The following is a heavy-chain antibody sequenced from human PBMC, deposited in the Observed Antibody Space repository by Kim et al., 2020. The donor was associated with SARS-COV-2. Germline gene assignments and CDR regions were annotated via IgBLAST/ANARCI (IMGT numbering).Heavy chain of an antibody. D-gene: IGHD2-2*01. CDR1: GFTFSSYG. CDR2: ISYDGSNK. CDR3: AKEHIVIAYYYGMDV. J-gene: IGHJ6*02. V-gene: IGHV3-30*18. Sequence: GGSLRLSCAASGFTFSSYGMHWVRQAPGKGLEWVAVISYDGSNKYYADSVKGRFTISRDNSKNTLYLQMNSLRAEDTAVYYCAKEHIVIAYYYGMDVWGPGTTVPLS.